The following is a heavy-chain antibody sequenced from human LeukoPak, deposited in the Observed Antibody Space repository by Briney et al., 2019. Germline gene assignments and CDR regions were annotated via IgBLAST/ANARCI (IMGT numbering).Heavy chain of an antibody. Sequence: ASVKVSCKSSGYTFNTFDVIWLQQGSGQGLEWMAWMNPYSGNTAYGQKFQGRITVSWNTSISTAYMELSGLTSEDTAVYYCAREGPYSSRRPLDYWGQGTLVTVSS. CDR2: MNPYSGNT. CDR1: GYTFNTFD. V-gene: IGHV1-8*01. D-gene: IGHD6-13*01. J-gene: IGHJ4*02. CDR3: AREGPYSSRRPLDY.